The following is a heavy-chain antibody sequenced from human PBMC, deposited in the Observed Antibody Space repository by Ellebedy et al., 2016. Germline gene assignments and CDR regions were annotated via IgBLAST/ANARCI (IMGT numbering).Heavy chain of an antibody. V-gene: IGHV3-21*01. CDR2: ISSSSSYI. CDR1: GFTFSSYS. D-gene: IGHD2-8*02. Sequence: GGSLRLSXAASGFTFSSYSMNWVRQAPGKGLEWVSSISSSSSYIYYADSVKGRFTISRDNAKNSLYLQMNSLRAEDTAVYYCAGVVDGYHSYYMDVWGKGTTVTVSS. J-gene: IGHJ6*03. CDR3: AGVVDGYHSYYMDV.